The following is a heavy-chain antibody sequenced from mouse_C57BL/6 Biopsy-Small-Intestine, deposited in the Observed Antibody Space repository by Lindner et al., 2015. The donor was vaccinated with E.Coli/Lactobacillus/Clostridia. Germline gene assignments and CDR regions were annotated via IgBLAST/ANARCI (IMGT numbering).Heavy chain of an antibody. J-gene: IGHJ2*01. Sequence: VQLQESGAELMKPGASVKLSCKATGYTFTGYWIEWVKQWPGQGLEWIGENLPGSVSTNFNEKFKGKATFTADSSSNTAYMQLSSLTPEDSAIYYCARRFYYGSFDYWGQGTTLTVSS. CDR3: ARRFYYGSFDY. CDR2: NLPGSVST. CDR1: GYTFTGYW. D-gene: IGHD1-1*01. V-gene: IGHV1-9*01.